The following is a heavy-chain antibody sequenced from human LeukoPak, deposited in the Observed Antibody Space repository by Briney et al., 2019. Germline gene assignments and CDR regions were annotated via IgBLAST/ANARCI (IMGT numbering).Heavy chain of an antibody. J-gene: IGHJ6*04. CDR1: GFTFSSYS. CDR3: AELGITMIGGV. V-gene: IGHV3-48*01. D-gene: IGHD3-10*02. CDR2: ISRGSRTI. Sequence: GGSLRLSCAASGFTFSSYSMNWVRQAPGKGLEWVSNISRGSRTIYYSDSVKGRFSISRDNAKNSLYLQMNSLRAEDTAVYYCAELGITMIGGVWGKGTTVTISS.